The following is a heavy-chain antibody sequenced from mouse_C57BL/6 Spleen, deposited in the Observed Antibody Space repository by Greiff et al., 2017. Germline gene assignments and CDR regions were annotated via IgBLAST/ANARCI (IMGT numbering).Heavy chain of an antibody. CDR2: ISSGSSTI. J-gene: IGHJ3*01. V-gene: IGHV5-17*01. D-gene: IGHD2-4*01. Sequence: EVQRVESGGGLVKPGGSLKLSCAASGFTFSDYGMHWVRQAPEKGLEWVAYISSGSSTIYYADTVKGRFTISRDNAKNTLFLQMTSLRSEDTAMYYCARNYDYDARVWFAYWGQGTLVTVSA. CDR3: ARNYDYDARVWFAY. CDR1: GFTFSDYG.